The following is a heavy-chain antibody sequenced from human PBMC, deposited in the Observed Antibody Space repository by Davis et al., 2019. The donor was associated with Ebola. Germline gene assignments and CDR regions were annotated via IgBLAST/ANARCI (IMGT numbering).Heavy chain of an antibody. J-gene: IGHJ4*02. V-gene: IGHV1-18*04. Sequence: AASVKVSCKASGYTFTSYGITWVRQAPGQGLEWMGWINPHNGNTNYAQNVQGRVIMTSDTATTTAYMEVGSLRSEDTAVYFCARGGVAYSDLDYWGQGTLVAVSS. CDR3: ARGGVAYSDLDY. D-gene: IGHD2-21*01. CDR2: INPHNGNT. CDR1: GYTFTSYG.